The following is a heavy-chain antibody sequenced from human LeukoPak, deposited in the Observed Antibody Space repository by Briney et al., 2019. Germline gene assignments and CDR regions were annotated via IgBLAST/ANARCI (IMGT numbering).Heavy chain of an antibody. J-gene: IGHJ4*02. CDR2: ISSSSSYM. V-gene: IGHV3-21*01. CDR3: AKCVRYGDNDGGVIDY. CDR1: GFTFSSYS. Sequence: GRSLRLSCAASGFTFSSYSMNWVRQAPGRGLEWVSSISSSSSYMYHADSVKGRFTISRDNAKNSLYLQMNSLRAEDTTVYYCAKCVRYGDNDGGVIDYWGQGTLVTVSS. D-gene: IGHD4-17*01.